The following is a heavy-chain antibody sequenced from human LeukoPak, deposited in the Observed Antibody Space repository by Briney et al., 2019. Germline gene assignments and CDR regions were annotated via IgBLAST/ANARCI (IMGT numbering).Heavy chain of an antibody. CDR1: GFTFTSSA. CDR2: IVVGSGNT. CDR3: AATAYYYDSSGYMSFSDGYFDY. V-gene: IGHV1-58*02. D-gene: IGHD3-22*01. J-gene: IGHJ4*02. Sequence: SVKVSCKASGFTFTSSAMQWVRQARGQRLEWIGWIVVGSGNTNYAQKFQERVTITRDMSTSTAYMELSSLRSEDTAVYYCAATAYYYDSSGYMSFSDGYFDYWGQGTLVTVSS.